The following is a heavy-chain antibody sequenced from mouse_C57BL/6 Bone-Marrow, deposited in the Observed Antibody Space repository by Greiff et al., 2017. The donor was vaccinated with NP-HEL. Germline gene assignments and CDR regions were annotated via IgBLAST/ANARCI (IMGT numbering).Heavy chain of an antibody. D-gene: IGHD2-13*01. V-gene: IGHV1-19*01. Sequence: VQLKESGPVLVKPGASVKMSCKASGYTFTDYYMNWVKQSHGKSLEWIGVINPYNGGTSYNQKFKGKATLTVDKSSSTAYMELNSLTSEDSAVYYCARKMTAYYVDYWGQGTTLTVSS. CDR2: INPYNGGT. J-gene: IGHJ2*01. CDR1: GYTFTDYY. CDR3: ARKMTAYYVDY.